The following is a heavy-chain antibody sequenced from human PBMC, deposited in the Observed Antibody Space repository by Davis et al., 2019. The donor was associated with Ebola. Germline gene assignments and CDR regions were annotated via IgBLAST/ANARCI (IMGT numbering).Heavy chain of an antibody. CDR1: GFTFSSYA. Sequence: GESPKTPCAAPGFTFSSYAMHWVRQAPGKGLEWVSAISGSGGSTYYADSVKGRFTISRDNSKNTLYLQMNSLRAEDTAVYYCAKDTRGIYNWFDPWGQGTLVTVSS. V-gene: IGHV3-23*01. CDR3: AKDTRGIYNWFDP. CDR2: ISGSGGST. J-gene: IGHJ5*02. D-gene: IGHD2-2*01.